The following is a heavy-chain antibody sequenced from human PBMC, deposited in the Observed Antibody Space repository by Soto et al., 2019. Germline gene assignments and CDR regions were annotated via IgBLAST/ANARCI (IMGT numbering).Heavy chain of an antibody. V-gene: IGHV4-59*01. D-gene: IGHD3-22*01. J-gene: IGHJ4*02. Sequence: PSETLSLTCTVSGGSISSYYWSWIRQPPGKGLEWIGYIYYSGSTNYNPSLKSRVTISVDTSKNQFSLKLSSVTAADTAVYYCARDNLYDSSGYYYYWGQGTLVTVSS. CDR1: GGSISSYY. CDR2: IYYSGST. CDR3: ARDNLYDSSGYYYY.